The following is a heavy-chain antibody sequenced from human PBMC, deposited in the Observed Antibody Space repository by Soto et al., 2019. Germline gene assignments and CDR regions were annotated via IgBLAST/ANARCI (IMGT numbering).Heavy chain of an antibody. CDR2: IIDSGGYT. CDR1: GFTFSSST. J-gene: IGHJ6*02. CDR3: AKETYYYYGMDV. V-gene: IGHV3-23*01. Sequence: GGSLRLSCGASGFTFSSSTMNWVRQAPGKGLEWVSAIIDSGGYTYYADSVKGRFTISRDNSKNTLSLQMTSLTGEDTALSYCAKETYYYYGMDVWGQGTTVTVSS.